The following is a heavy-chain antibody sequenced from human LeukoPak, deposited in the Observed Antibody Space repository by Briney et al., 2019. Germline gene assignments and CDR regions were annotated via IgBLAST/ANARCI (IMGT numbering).Heavy chain of an antibody. J-gene: IGHJ6*02. V-gene: IGHV1-2*06. D-gene: IGHD6-25*01. CDR3: ARDDAASYYYYGMDV. CDR1: GYTFTGYY. CDR2: INPNSGGT. Sequence: ASVKVSCKASGYTFTGYYMHWVRQAPGQGLEWMGRINPNSGGTNYAQKFQGRVTMTRDTSISTAYMELSRLRSDDTAVYYCARDDAASYYYYGMDVWGQGTTVTASS.